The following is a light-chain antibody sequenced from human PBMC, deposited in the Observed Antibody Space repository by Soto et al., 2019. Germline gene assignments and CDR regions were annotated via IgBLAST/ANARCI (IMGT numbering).Light chain of an antibody. Sequence: EIVLTQSPFSSPATVGQPASISCQSSENLVHSNGNTYLSWLQQRPGQPPRLLIYKFSNRLSGVPERFSSSVAGAIFTLKISRVADDAVANYYCMQNTHLPHTFGQGTKLEI. CDR2: KFS. CDR3: MQNTHLPHT. J-gene: IGKJ2*01. V-gene: IGKV2-24*01. CDR1: ENLVHSNGNTY.